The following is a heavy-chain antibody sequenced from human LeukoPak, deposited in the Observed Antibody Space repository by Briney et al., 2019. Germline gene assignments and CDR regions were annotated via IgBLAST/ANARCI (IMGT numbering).Heavy chain of an antibody. V-gene: IGHV3-30*03. Sequence: PGRSLRLSCAASGFTFSSYGMHWVRQAPGKGLEWVAVISYDGSNKYYADSVKGRFTISRDNSKNTLYLQMNSLRAGDTAVYYCARAFGAVAGYFDYWGQGTLVTVSS. CDR2: ISYDGSNK. CDR1: GFTFSSYG. CDR3: ARAFGAVAGYFDY. D-gene: IGHD6-13*01. J-gene: IGHJ4*02.